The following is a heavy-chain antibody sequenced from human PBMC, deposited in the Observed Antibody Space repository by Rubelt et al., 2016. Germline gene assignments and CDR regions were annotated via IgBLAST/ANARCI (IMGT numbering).Heavy chain of an antibody. Sequence: GKGLEWVSVIYSGGSTYYADSVKGRFTISRDNSKNTLYLQMNSLRPEDTAVYYCAVGYCIGGSCYSDYWGQGTLVTVSS. CDR2: IYSGGST. V-gene: IGHV3-66*02. CDR3: AVGYCIGGSCYSDY. D-gene: IGHD2-15*01. J-gene: IGHJ4*02.